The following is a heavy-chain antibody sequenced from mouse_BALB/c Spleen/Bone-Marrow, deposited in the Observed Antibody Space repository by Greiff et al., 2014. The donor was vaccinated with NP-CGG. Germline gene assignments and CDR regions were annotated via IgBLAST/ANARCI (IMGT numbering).Heavy chain of an antibody. CDR3: ARRDYYYGMDY. CDR2: INPDSRTI. CDR1: GFDFSRYW. V-gene: IGHV4-1*02. D-gene: IGHD3-3*01. Sequence: EVQVVESGGGLVQPGGSLKLSCAASGFDFSRYWMSWVRQAPGKGLEWIGEINPDSRTINSTPSLKDKFIISRDNGKNTLYLQMRKVRSEDTALYYCARRDYYYGMDYWGQGTSVTVSS. J-gene: IGHJ4*01.